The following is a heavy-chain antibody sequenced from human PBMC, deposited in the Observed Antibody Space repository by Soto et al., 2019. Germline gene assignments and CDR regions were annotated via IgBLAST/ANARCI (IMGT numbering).Heavy chain of an antibody. CDR1: GGSISSSSYY. Sequence: PSETLSLTCTVSGGSISSSSYYWGWIRQPPGKGLEWIGSIYNRGSTYYKPSLKSQDTISVDTSKNQFSLKLSSVTAANTTVNYCSRSVGPKLTYYYDSSGSYYFDYWGQGTLVTVSS. D-gene: IGHD3-22*01. V-gene: IGHV4-39*01. J-gene: IGHJ4*02. CDR2: IYNRGST. CDR3: SRSVGPKLTYYYDSSGSYYFDY.